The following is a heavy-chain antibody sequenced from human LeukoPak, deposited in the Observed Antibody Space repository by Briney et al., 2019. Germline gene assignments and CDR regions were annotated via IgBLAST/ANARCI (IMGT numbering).Heavy chain of an antibody. V-gene: IGHV3-21*01. CDR1: GFTFSSYS. Sequence: GGSLRLSCAASGFTFSSYSMNWVRQAPGKGLEWVSSISSSSSYIYYADSVKGRFTISRDNAKNSLYLQMNSLRAEDTAVYYCARDSGGYYDSSGQDEYYYYYMDVWGKGTTVTVSS. CDR2: ISSSSSYI. D-gene: IGHD3-22*01. CDR3: ARDSGGYYDSSGQDEYYYYYMDV. J-gene: IGHJ6*03.